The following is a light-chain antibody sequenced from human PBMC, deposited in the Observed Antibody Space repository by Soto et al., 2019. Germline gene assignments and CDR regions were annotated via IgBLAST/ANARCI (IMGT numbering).Light chain of an antibody. Sequence: QSALTQPASVSGSPGQSITISCTGTSSDVGSYNRVSWYQLHSGKAPKLMIYEGGKRPSGVSNRFSGSKSGNTASLTISGLQAEDEADYFCCSYAGSSTWVFGGGTKVTVL. CDR1: SSDVGSYNR. CDR2: EGG. V-gene: IGLV2-23*01. J-gene: IGLJ3*02. CDR3: CSYAGSSTWV.